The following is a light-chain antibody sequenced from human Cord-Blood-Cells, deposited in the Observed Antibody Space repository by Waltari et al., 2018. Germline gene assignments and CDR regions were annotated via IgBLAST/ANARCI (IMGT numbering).Light chain of an antibody. V-gene: IGLV2-23*03. CDR1: SSDVGSYNL. J-gene: IGLJ2*01. Sequence: SALTQPSSVSGSPGQSITISCTGTSSDVGSYNLVSCYQQHPGKDPKLMIYEGSKRPSGVSNRFSGSKSGNTASLTISGLQAEDEADYYCCSYAGSSTFVVFGGGTKLTVL. CDR3: CSYAGSSTFVV. CDR2: EGS.